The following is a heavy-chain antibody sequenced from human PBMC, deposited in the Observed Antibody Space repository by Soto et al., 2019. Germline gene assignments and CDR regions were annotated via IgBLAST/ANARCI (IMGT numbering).Heavy chain of an antibody. D-gene: IGHD3-10*01. CDR1: GFTFSSYA. V-gene: IGHV3-23*01. Sequence: EVQLLESGGGLVQPGGSLRVSCAASGFTFSSYAMSWVRQAPGKGLEWVSVITSTGDTYFADSVKGRFTISRDNSKNTLDLQLNSLRAEDTAIYYCTTGPLISGDFWGQGTLVTVSS. J-gene: IGHJ4*02. CDR2: ITSTGDT. CDR3: TTGPLISGDF.